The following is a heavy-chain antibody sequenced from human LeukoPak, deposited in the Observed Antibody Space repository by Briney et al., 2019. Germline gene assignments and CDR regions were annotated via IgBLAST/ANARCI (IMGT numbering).Heavy chain of an antibody. CDR3: ARELAGAFDY. CDR1: GFTFSIYE. CDR2: ISSSGSTI. V-gene: IGHV3-48*03. D-gene: IGHD6-19*01. J-gene: IGHJ4*02. Sequence: SGGSLRLSCAASGFTFSIYEMNWVRQAPGKGLEWVSYISSSGSTIYYADSVKGRFTISRDNAKNSLYLQMNSLRAEDTAVYYCARELAGAFDYWGQGTLVTVSS.